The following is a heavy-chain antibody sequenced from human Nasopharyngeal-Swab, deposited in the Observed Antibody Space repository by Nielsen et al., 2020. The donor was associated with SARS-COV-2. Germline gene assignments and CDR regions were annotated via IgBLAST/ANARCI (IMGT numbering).Heavy chain of an antibody. CDR3: GHSLKFDLSCDGGSCYTFDS. CDR2: IYWDDEK. J-gene: IGHJ4*02. Sequence: SGPTLVKPTQTLTLTCTFSGFSLSTSGMCVSWIRQPPGKALEWLAIIYWDDEKRYNPSLETRLIIDKDSSKNQVVLSMTNMDPADTGTYFCGHSLKFDLSCDGGSCYTFDSWGQGVLVAVSS. V-gene: IGHV2-5*08. D-gene: IGHD4-23*01. CDR1: GFSLSTSGMC.